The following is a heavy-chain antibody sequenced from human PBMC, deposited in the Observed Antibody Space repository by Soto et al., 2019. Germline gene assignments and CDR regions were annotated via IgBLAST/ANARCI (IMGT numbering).Heavy chain of an antibody. Sequence: GGSLRLSCAASGFTFSSYAMSWVRQAPGKGLEWVSAISGSGGSTYYADSVKGRFTISRDNSKNTLYLQMSSLRAEDTAVYYCAKDPPLRYDILTGYYRVNYFDYWGQGTLVTVSS. D-gene: IGHD3-9*01. CDR2: ISGSGGST. CDR1: GFTFSSYA. V-gene: IGHV3-23*01. J-gene: IGHJ4*02. CDR3: AKDPPLRYDILTGYYRVNYFDY.